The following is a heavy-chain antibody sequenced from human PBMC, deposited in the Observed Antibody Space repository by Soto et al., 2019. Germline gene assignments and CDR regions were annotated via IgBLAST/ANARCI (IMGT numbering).Heavy chain of an antibody. J-gene: IGHJ4*02. D-gene: IGHD5-12*01. CDR3: AADIGGGYDSNYFDY. CDR2: IYTSGSS. V-gene: IGHV4-4*07. CDR1: GGSIRSYY. Sequence: SETLSLTCTVSGGSIRSYYWSWIRQPAGKGLEWIGHIYTSGSSNYNPSLKSRVAMSVDTSKNQFSLKLSSVTAADTAVYYCAADIGGGYDSNYFDYWGQGTLVTVSS.